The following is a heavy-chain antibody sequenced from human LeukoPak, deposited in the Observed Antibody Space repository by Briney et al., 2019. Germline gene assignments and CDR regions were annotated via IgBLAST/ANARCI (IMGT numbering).Heavy chain of an antibody. D-gene: IGHD3-3*01. Sequence: SETLSLTCAVYGGSFSGYYWGWIRQPPGKGLEWIGEINHSGSTNYNPSLKSRVTISVDTSKNQFPLKLSSVTAADTAVYYCASKRYDFWSGYYTSFDYWGQGTLVTVSS. CDR3: ASKRYDFWSGYYTSFDY. CDR1: GGSFSGYY. V-gene: IGHV4-34*01. J-gene: IGHJ4*02. CDR2: INHSGST.